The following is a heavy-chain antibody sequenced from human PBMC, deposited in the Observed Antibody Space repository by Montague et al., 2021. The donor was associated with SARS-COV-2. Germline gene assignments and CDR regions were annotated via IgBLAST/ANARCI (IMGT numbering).Heavy chain of an antibody. CDR1: GGSISSYY. J-gene: IGHJ3*02. CDR3: ARGSGWMGNAFDI. V-gene: IGHV4-59*01. Sequence: SETLSLTCTVSGGSISSYYWCWIRQPPGKGLEWIGYINYSGSTNXNPSLKSRVTISVDTSKNQFSLKLSSVTAADTAVYYCARGSGWMGNAFDIWGQGTMVTVSS. CDR2: INYSGST. D-gene: IGHD6-19*01.